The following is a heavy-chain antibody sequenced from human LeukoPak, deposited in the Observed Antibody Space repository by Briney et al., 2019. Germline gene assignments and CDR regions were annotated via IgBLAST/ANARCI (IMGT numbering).Heavy chain of an antibody. V-gene: IGHV3-23*01. J-gene: IGHJ5*02. CDR3: AKFVMPGTYNWFDP. D-gene: IGHD3-16*01. Sequence: SGGSLRLSCAASGFTFSSYAMSWVRQAPGKGLEWVSAISGSGGSTYYADSVKGRFTISRDNSKNTLYLQMNSLRAEDTAVYYCAKFVMPGTYNWFDPWGQGTLVTVSS. CDR2: ISGSGGST. CDR1: GFTFSSYA.